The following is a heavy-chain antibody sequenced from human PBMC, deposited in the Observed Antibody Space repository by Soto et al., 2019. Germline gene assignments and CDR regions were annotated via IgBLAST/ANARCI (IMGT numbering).Heavy chain of an antibody. V-gene: IGHV3-30-3*01. CDR3: ARDLGDGYNPNYFDY. CDR2: ISYDGSNK. D-gene: IGHD5-12*01. CDR1: GFTLSSYA. Sequence: GGSLRLSCAASGFTLSSYAMHWVRQAPGKGLEWVAVISYDGSNKYYADSVKGRFTISRDNSKNTLYLQMNSLRAEDTAVYYCARDLGDGYNPNYFDYWGQGTLVTVSS. J-gene: IGHJ4*02.